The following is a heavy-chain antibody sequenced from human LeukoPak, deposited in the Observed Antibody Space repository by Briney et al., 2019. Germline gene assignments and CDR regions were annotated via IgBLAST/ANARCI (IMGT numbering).Heavy chain of an antibody. J-gene: IGHJ4*02. V-gene: IGHV4-59*12. CDR1: GGSISSYY. D-gene: IGHD3-10*01. CDR3: ARISIYGSGSFNIDY. Sequence: PSETLSLTCTVSGGSISSYYWSWIRQPPGKGLEWIGYIYYSGSTNYNPSLKSRVTISVDTSKNQFSLKLSSVTAADTAVYYCARISIYGSGSFNIDYWGQGTLVTVSS. CDR2: IYYSGST.